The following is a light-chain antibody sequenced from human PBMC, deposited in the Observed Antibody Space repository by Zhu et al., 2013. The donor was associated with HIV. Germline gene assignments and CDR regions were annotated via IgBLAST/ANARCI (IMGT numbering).Light chain of an antibody. V-gene: IGKV3-20*01. CDR2: GAS. CDR3: QQYGSSPRT. Sequence: EIVLTQSPGTLSLSPGERATLSCRASQRISSTYLAWYQQKVGQAPRLLIYGASSRATGIPDRFSGSGSGTDFTLTISRLEPEDFAVYYCQQYGSSPRTFGQGTKVKSN. J-gene: IGKJ1*01. CDR1: QRISSTY.